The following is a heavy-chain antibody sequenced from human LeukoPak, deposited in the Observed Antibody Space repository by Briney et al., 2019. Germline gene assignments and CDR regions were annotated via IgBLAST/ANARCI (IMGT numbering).Heavy chain of an antibody. Sequence: GASVKVSCKASGYTFTHYYIHWVRQAPGQGLEGMGIINPNGGATSYTQKFQGRVTMTRDTSTSTVYMELSSLRSEDTAVYYCARVMVAWFGDKAFDYWGQGTLVTVSS. V-gene: IGHV1-46*01. CDR3: ARVMVAWFGDKAFDY. J-gene: IGHJ4*02. CDR1: GYTFTHYY. D-gene: IGHD3-10*01. CDR2: INPNGGAT.